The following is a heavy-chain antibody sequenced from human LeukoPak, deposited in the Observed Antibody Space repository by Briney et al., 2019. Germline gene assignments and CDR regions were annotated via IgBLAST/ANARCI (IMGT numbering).Heavy chain of an antibody. D-gene: IGHD3-16*02. V-gene: IGHV4-61*02. J-gene: IGHJ4*02. CDR3: ARLLYDYVWGSYRPFDY. Sequence: SETLSLTCTVSGGSISSGSYYWSWIRQPAGKGLEWIGRIYTSGSTNYNPSLKSRVTISVDTSKNQFSLKLSSVTAADTAVYYCARLLYDYVWGSYRPFDYWGQGTLVTVSS. CDR2: IYTSGST. CDR1: GGSISSGSYY.